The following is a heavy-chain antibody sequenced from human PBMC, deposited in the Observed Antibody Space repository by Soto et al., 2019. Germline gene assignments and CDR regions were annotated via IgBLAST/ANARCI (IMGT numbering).Heavy chain of an antibody. CDR1: GFTFSSYS. CDR2: ISSSSSYI. V-gene: IGHV3-21*01. Sequence: KPGGSLRLSCAASGFTFSSYSMNWVRQAPGKGLEWVSSISSSSSYIYYADSVKGRFTISRDNAKNSLYLQMNSLRAEDTAVYYCARAEGAPPHLTDYGMDVWGQGTTVTVSS. J-gene: IGHJ6*02. D-gene: IGHD1-26*01. CDR3: ARAEGAPPHLTDYGMDV.